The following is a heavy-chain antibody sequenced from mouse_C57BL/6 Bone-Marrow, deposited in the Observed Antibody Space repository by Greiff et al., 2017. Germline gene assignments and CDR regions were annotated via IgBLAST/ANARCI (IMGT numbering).Heavy chain of an antibody. CDR1: GYTFTSYW. Sequence: VQLQQPGAELVMPGASVKLSCKASGYTFTSYWMHWVKQRPGQGLEWIGEIDPSDSYTNYNQKFKGKSTLTVDKSSSTAYMQLSSLPSEDSAVYYCARSFYYYGSSPWFADWGQGTLVTVSA. CDR2: IDPSDSYT. J-gene: IGHJ3*01. D-gene: IGHD1-1*01. CDR3: ARSFYYYGSSPWFAD. V-gene: IGHV1-69*01.